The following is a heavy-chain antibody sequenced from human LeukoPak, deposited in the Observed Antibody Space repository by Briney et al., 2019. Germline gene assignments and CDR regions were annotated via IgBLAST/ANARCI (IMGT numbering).Heavy chain of an antibody. CDR3: ARLLYDILTGYYSALGY. J-gene: IGHJ4*02. D-gene: IGHD3-9*01. Sequence: ASVKVSCKASGYTFTSYGISWVRQAPGQGLEWMGRVSAYNGNTNYAQKLQGRVTMTTDTSTSTAYMELRSLRSDDTAVYYCARLLYDILTGYYSALGYWGQGTLVTVSS. CDR1: GYTFTSYG. CDR2: VSAYNGNT. V-gene: IGHV1-18*01.